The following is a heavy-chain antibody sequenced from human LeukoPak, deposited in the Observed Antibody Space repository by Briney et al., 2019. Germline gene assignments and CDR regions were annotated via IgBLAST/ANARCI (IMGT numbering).Heavy chain of an antibody. CDR3: ARDASPFDY. J-gene: IGHJ4*02. CDR2: ISSGSTYI. Sequence: GGSLRLSCAASGFTFSTYSMNWVRQAPGKGLEWVSSISSGSTYISYADSVKGRFTISRDNAKNSLYLQMNSLRAEDTAVYYCARDASPFDYWGQGTLVTVSS. V-gene: IGHV3-21*04. CDR1: GFTFSTYS.